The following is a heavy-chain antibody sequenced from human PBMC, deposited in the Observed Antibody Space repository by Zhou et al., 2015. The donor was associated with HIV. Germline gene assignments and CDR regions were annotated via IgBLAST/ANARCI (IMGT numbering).Heavy chain of an antibody. V-gene: IGHV3-74*02. J-gene: IGHJ4*02. CDR3: ATRGGY. CDR2: VSRDGTYA. Sequence: EVQLVESGGGLIQPGGSLRLSCTASGFSVTKEYMNWVRQAPGKGLEWVSRVSRDGTYALYPDSVKGRFTISRDNARNTLYLQMNSLRAEDTAVYYCATRGGYWGQGTLVTVSS. D-gene: IGHD3-16*01. CDR1: GFSVTKEY.